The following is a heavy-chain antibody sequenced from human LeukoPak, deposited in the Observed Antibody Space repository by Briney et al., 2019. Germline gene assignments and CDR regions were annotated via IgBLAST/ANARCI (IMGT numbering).Heavy chain of an antibody. CDR2: TNPNSGNT. D-gene: IGHD5-18*01. CDR3: ARGGGYSYGPTVAYYYGMDV. CDR1: GYTFTSYD. J-gene: IGHJ6*02. V-gene: IGHV1-8*01. Sequence: ASVKVSCKASGYTFTSYDINWVRQATGQGLEWMGWTNPNSGNTGYAQKFQGRVTMTRNTSISTAYMELSSLRSEDTAVYYCARGGGYSYGPTVAYYYGMDVWGQGTTVTVSS.